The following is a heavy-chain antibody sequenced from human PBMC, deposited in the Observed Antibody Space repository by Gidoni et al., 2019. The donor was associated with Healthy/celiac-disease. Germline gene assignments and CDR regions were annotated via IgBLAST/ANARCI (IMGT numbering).Heavy chain of an antibody. CDR3: TTSYSSSPYYYYGMDV. CDR1: GFTFSNAW. J-gene: IGHJ6*02. CDR2: IKSKTDGGTT. Sequence: EVQLVESGGGLVKPGGSLRLSCAASGFTFSNAWMGWVRQAPGKGLEWVGRIKSKTDGGTTDYAAPVKGRFTISRDDSKNTLYLQMNSLKTEDTAVYYCTTSYSSSPYYYYGMDVWGQGTTVTVSS. V-gene: IGHV3-15*01. D-gene: IGHD6-13*01.